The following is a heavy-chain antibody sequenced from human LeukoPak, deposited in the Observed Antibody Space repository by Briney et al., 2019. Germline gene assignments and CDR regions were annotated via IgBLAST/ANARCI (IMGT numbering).Heavy chain of an antibody. CDR1: GFTFSSYW. CDR2: ISSSSSYI. J-gene: IGHJ4*02. CDR3: ARASDLWFGELLSSY. D-gene: IGHD3-10*01. V-gene: IGHV3-21*01. Sequence: TGGSLRLSCAASGFTFSSYWMSWVRQAPGKGLEWVSSISSSSSYIYYADSVKGRFTISRDNAKNSLYLQMNSLRAEDTAVYYCARASDLWFGELLSSYWGQGTLVTVSS.